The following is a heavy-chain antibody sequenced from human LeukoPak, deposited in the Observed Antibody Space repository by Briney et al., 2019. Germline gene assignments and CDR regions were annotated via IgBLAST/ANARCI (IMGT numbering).Heavy chain of an antibody. V-gene: IGHV4-4*07. J-gene: IGHJ4*02. D-gene: IGHD2-15*01. CDR1: GGSISSYY. Sequence: AETLCLTCAVSGGSISSYYWSWVRQPAGKGLEWVWRVYTSGNTNYNPSLKSRVTMSVDTSKKQFSLKLSSVTAADTAVYYSARDRQGYYFDYWAQGTLVTVSS. CDR3: ARDRQGYYFDY. CDR2: VYTSGNT.